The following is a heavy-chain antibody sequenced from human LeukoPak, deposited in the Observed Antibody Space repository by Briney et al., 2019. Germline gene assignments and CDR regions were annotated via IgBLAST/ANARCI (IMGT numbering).Heavy chain of an antibody. J-gene: IGHJ4*02. CDR1: GGSFSGYY. D-gene: IGHD1-26*01. Sequence: SETLSLTCAVYGGSFSGYYWGWIRQPPGKGLEWIGSIYYSGSTYYNPSLKSRVTISVDTSKNQFSLKLNSLTAADTAVYYCAKAWGGSYLGYYFDYWGQGTLVTVSS. V-gene: IGHV4-34*01. CDR3: AKAWGGSYLGYYFDY. CDR2: IYYSGST.